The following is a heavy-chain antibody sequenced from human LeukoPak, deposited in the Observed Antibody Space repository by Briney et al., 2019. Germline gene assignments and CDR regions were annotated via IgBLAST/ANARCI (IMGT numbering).Heavy chain of an antibody. CDR3: ARNNEPDYWYYMDV. D-gene: IGHD1-14*01. CDR1: GGTFSSYA. Sequence: SVEVSCKASGGTFSSYAISWVRQAPGQGLEWMGGIIPIFGTANYAQKFQGRVTITADESTSTAYMELSSLRSEDTAVYYCARNNEPDYWYYMDVWGKGTTVTVSS. V-gene: IGHV1-69*13. CDR2: IIPIFGTA. J-gene: IGHJ6*03.